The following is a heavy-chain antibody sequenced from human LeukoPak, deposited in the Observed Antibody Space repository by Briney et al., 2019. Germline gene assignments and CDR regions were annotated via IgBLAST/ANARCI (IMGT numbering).Heavy chain of an antibody. CDR1: GFTFSSYS. Sequence: PGGSLRLSCAASGFTFSSYSMNWVRQAPGKGLEWVSSISSSSSYIYYADSVKGRFTISRDNAKNSLYLQMNSLRAEDTAVYYCARDYLGWDFELWSLLDYWGQGTLVTVSS. CDR3: ARDYLGWDFELWSLLDY. CDR2: ISSSSSYI. J-gene: IGHJ4*02. V-gene: IGHV3-21*01. D-gene: IGHD1-26*01.